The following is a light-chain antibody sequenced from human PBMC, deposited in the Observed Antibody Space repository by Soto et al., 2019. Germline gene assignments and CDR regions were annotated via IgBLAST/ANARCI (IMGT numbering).Light chain of an antibody. CDR3: HQHGGSPET. CDR2: GAS. Sequence: EIVLTQSPGTLSLSPGDRATLSCRASQTTRNNYLAWYQQKPGQAPRLLIYGASSRAAGSPDRFSGSGSGTDFTLTISRLEPEDSGIYHCHQHGGSPETFGQGTKVDIK. J-gene: IGKJ1*01. CDR1: QTTRNNY. V-gene: IGKV3-20*01.